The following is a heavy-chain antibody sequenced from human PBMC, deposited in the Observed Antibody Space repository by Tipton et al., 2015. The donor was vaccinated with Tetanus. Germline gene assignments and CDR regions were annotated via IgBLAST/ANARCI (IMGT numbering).Heavy chain of an antibody. D-gene: IGHD1-26*01. J-gene: IGHJ4*02. V-gene: IGHV1-18*01. CDR1: GYTFTGYD. Sequence: QLVQSGAEVKRPGASVKVSCKSSGYTFTGYDFSWVRQAPGQGLEWMGWINPHNGDTNYAQRFEGRVTMTTDTSSSTAYMELRGLRSDDTAVYFCVRDKVGGITGFDHWGQGSLVTVSS. CDR3: VRDKVGGITGFDH. CDR2: INPHNGDT.